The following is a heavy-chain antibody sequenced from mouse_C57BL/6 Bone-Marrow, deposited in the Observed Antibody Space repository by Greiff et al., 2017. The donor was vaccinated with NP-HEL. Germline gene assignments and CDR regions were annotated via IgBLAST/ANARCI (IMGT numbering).Heavy chain of an antibody. V-gene: IGHV1-82*01. D-gene: IGHD1-1*01. CDR2: IYPGDGDT. J-gene: IGHJ2*01. CDR1: GYAFSSSW. Sequence: QVQLQQSGPELVKPGASVKISCKASGYAFSSSWMNWVKQRPGKGLEWIGRIYPGDGDTNYNGKFKGKATLTADKSSSTAYMQLSSLTSEDSAVYFCARSGGGSPSLDYWGQGTTLAVSS. CDR3: ARSGGGSPSLDY.